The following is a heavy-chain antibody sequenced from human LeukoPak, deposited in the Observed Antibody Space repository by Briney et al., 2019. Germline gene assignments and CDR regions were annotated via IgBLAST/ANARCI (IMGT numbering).Heavy chain of an antibody. CDR3: ASALYASYYYGMDV. V-gene: IGHV3-21*01. CDR2: ISSSSSYI. D-gene: IGHD2-2*02. CDR1: GFTFSRYS. J-gene: IGHJ6*02. Sequence: GGSLRLSCAASGFTFSRYSMNWVRQAPGKGLEWVSSISSSSSYIYYADSVKGRFTISRDNAKNSLYLQINSLRAEDTAVYYCASALYASYYYGMDVWGQGTTVTVSS.